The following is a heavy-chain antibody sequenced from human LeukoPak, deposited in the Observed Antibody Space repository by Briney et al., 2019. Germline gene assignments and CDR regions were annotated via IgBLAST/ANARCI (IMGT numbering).Heavy chain of an antibody. V-gene: IGHV3-7*05. Sequence: QPGGSLRLSCAASGFTFSSYWMTWVRQAPGKGLEWVANIKQDGSEKYYVDSVKGRFTTSRDNAKNSLHLQMNSLRAEDTAVYYCARVVAAVHIDYWGQGTLVTVSS. CDR3: ARVVAAVHIDY. CDR1: GFTFSSYW. D-gene: IGHD6-13*01. J-gene: IGHJ4*02. CDR2: IKQDGSEK.